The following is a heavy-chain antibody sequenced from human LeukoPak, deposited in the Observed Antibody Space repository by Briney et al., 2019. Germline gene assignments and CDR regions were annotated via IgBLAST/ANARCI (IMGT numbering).Heavy chain of an antibody. CDR3: AREKNYYFDS. V-gene: IGHV1-46*01. D-gene: IGHD1-7*01. CDR1: GYTFTSYY. CDR2: INPSGGST. J-gene: IGHJ4*02. Sequence: ASVKVPCKASGYTFTSYYMHWVRQAPGQGLEWMGIINPSGGSTSYAQKFQGRVTMTRDTSTSTVYMELSSLRSDEMAVYYCAREKNYYFDSWGQGTLVTVSS.